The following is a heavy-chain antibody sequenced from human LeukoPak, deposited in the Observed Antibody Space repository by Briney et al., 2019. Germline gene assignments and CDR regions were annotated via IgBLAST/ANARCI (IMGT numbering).Heavy chain of an antibody. CDR3: AREVRGYSGYDLNWFDP. Sequence: ASVKVSFKASGYTFTSYGISWVRQAPGQGLEWVGWISAYNGNTNYAQKLQGRVTMTTDTSTSTAYMELRSLRSDDTAVYYCAREVRGYSGYDLNWFDPWGQGTLVTVSS. V-gene: IGHV1-18*01. CDR1: GYTFTSYG. CDR2: ISAYNGNT. J-gene: IGHJ5*02. D-gene: IGHD5-12*01.